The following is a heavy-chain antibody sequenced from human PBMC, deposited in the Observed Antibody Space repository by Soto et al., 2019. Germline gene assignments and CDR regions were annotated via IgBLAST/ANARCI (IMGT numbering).Heavy chain of an antibody. V-gene: IGHV1-69*13. Sequence: SVKVSCKASGYTFTSYCISWVRQAPGQGLEWMGGIIPIFGTANYAQKFQGRVTITADESTSTAYMELSSLRSEDTAVYYCARESRYCSGGSCYFLPGIDYWGQGTLVTVSS. CDR3: ARESRYCSGGSCYFLPGIDY. D-gene: IGHD2-15*01. J-gene: IGHJ4*02. CDR2: IIPIFGTA. CDR1: GYTFTSYC.